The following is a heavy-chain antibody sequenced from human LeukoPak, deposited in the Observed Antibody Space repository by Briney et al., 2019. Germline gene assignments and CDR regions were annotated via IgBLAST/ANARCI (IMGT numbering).Heavy chain of an antibody. V-gene: IGHV4-34*01. CDR3: ARASRAARLHY. CDR1: GGSFSGYY. Sequence: PSETLSLTCAVYGGSFSGYYWSWIRQPPEKGLEWIGEINHSGSTNYNPSLKSRVTISVDTSKNQFSLKLSSVTAADTAVYYCARASRAARLHYWGQGTLVTVSS. CDR2: INHSGST. J-gene: IGHJ4*02. D-gene: IGHD6-6*01.